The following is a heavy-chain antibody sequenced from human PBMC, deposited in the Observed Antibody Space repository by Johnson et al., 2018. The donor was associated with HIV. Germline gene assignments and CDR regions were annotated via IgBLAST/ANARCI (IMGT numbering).Heavy chain of an antibody. CDR2: FRWTSGSI. CDR1: GFTFDDYA. D-gene: IGHD2-21*01. Sequence: VQLVESGGGLVQPGGSLRLSCAASGFTFDDYAMHWVRQAPGKGLELVSGFRWTSGSIGHALSVMGLFTISRVNAKNSLCVQLNSLRAEYTALYYCAKGISPLVSVVFDIWGQGTMVTVSS. J-gene: IGHJ3*02. V-gene: IGHV3-9*01. CDR3: AKGISPLVSVVFDI.